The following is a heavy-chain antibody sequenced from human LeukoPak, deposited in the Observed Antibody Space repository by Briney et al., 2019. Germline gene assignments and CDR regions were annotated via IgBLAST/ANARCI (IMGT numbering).Heavy chain of an antibody. V-gene: IGHV4-34*01. CDR2: INHSGST. J-gene: IGHJ4*02. D-gene: IGHD4-17*01. CDR3: ARGALTTVTTYFDY. Sequence: KPSETLSLTCAVYGGSFSGYYWSWIRQPPGKGLEWIGVINHSGSTNYNPSLKSRVTISVDTSKNQFSLKLSSVTAADTAVYYCARGALTTVTTYFDYWGQGTLVTVSS. CDR1: GGSFSGYY.